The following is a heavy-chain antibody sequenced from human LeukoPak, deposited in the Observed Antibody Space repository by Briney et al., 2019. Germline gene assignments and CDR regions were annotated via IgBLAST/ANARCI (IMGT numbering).Heavy chain of an antibody. J-gene: IGHJ5*02. CDR2: ISSSSSYI. D-gene: IGHD2-21*02. Sequence: GGSLRLSCAASGFTFSSYSMNWVRQTPGKGLEWVSSISSSSSYIYYADSVKVRFTISRDNAKNSLYLQMNSLRAEDTAVYYCARDGHCGGDCRNPWGQGTLVTVSS. CDR3: ARDGHCGGDCRNP. V-gene: IGHV3-21*01. CDR1: GFTFSSYS.